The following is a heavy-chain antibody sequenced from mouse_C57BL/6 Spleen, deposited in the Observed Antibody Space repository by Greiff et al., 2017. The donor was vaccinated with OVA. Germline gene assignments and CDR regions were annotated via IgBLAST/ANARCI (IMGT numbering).Heavy chain of an antibody. V-gene: IGHV1-26*01. CDR1: GYTFTDYY. D-gene: IGHD1-1*01. CDR2: INPNNGGT. Sequence: EVQLQQSGPELVKPGASVKISCKASGYTFTDYYMNWVKQSHGKSLEWIGDINPNNGGTSYNQKFKGKATLTVDKSSSTAYMELRSLTSEDSAVYYCARGIYYYGSSYGDYWGQGTTLTVSS. CDR3: ARGIYYYGSSYGDY. J-gene: IGHJ2*01.